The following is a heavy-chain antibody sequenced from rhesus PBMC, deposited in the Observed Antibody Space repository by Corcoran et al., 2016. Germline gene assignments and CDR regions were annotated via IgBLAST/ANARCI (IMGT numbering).Heavy chain of an antibody. CDR1: GYTFTDYY. V-gene: IGHV1S2*01. CDR2: INPYNGNT. CDR3: ARGPGYCTGSGCYADWYFDL. J-gene: IGHJ2*01. Sequence: QVQLVQSGAEVKKPGSSVKVSCKASGYTFTDYYMHWVRQAPRHGLEWMGWINPYNGNTKYAQKFQGRVTMTRDTSTSTAYMELRSLRAEDTAVYYCARGPGYCTGSGCYADWYFDLWGPGTPITISS. D-gene: IGHD2-21*01.